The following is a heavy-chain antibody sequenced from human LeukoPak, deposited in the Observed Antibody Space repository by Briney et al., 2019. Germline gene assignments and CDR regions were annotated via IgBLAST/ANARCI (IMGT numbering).Heavy chain of an antibody. CDR2: INRDGSVK. V-gene: IGHV3-7*01. CDR1: GFTFSDYW. D-gene: IGHD3-22*01. J-gene: IGHJ4*02. Sequence: PGGSLRLSCAASGFTFSDYWMSWVRQAPGKELEWVANINRDGSVKHYVDSAKGRFTISRDNAKNSLYLEMNSLRAEDTALYYCATSDDSSGSDWGQGTLVTVSS. CDR3: ATSDDSSGSD.